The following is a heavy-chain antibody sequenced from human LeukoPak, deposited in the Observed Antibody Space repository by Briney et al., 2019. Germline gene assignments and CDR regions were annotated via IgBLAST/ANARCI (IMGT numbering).Heavy chain of an antibody. D-gene: IGHD4-17*01. CDR1: GYTFTSYG. Sequence: ASVKVSCKASGYTFTSYGISWVRQAPGQGLEWMGWINPNSGGTNYAQKFQGRVTMTRDTSISTAYMELNRLRSDDTAVYYCARVSVTTWGDWGQGTLVTVSS. CDR2: INPNSGGT. CDR3: ARVSVTTWGD. V-gene: IGHV1-2*02. J-gene: IGHJ4*02.